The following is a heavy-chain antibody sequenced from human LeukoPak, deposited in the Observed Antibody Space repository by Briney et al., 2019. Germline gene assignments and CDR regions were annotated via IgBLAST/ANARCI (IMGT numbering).Heavy chain of an antibody. D-gene: IGHD3-3*01. J-gene: IGHJ4*02. CDR1: GFTFSSYS. Sequence: SGGSLRLSCAASGFTFSSYSMNWVRQAPGKGLEWVSSISSSSSYIYYADSVKGRFTISRDNAKNSLYLQMNSLRAEDTAVYYCANLPAIFGVVIMSYWGQGTLVTVSS. CDR3: ANLPAIFGVVIMSY. V-gene: IGHV3-21*01. CDR2: ISSSSSYI.